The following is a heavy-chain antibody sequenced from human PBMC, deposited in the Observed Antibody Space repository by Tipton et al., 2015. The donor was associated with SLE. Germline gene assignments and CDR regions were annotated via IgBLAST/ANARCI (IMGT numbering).Heavy chain of an antibody. CDR2: IYYSGST. D-gene: IGHD1-14*01. V-gene: IGHV4-30-4*01. CDR1: GGSIRSGDHY. Sequence: TLSLTCTVSGGSIRSGDHYWSWIRQPPGKGLEWIGYIYYSGSTYYNPSLKSRVTMSLDTSKSQFSLKLSSVTAADTAVYYCARWGAQLGTDNWFDPWGQGTLVTVSS. CDR3: ARWGAQLGTDNWFDP. J-gene: IGHJ5*02.